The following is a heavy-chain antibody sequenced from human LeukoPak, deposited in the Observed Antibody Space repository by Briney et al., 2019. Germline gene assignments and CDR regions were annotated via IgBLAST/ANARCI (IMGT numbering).Heavy chain of an antibody. CDR1: GYTFTSYG. D-gene: IGHD6-13*01. CDR2: ISAYNGNT. CDR3: ARDLSYSSSSSGSD. J-gene: IGHJ4*02. V-gene: IGHV1-18*01. Sequence: GASVKVSCKASGYTFTSYGISWVRQAPGQGLEWMGWISAYNGNTNYAQKLQGRVTMTTDTSTSTAYMELRSLRSDDTAVYYCARDLSYSSSSSGSDWGQGTLVTVSS.